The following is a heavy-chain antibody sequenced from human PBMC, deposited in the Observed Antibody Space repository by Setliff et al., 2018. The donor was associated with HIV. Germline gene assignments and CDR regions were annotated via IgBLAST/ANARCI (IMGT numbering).Heavy chain of an antibody. Sequence: SETLSLTCTVSSGSINSGEYYWSWSRQHPGRGLEWIGYIYYSGSTYYNPSLKSRVTISVDTSKNQFSLKLSSVTAADTAVYHCARAGDYGSGSPFDRWGQGILVTVSS. CDR3: ARAGDYGSGSPFDR. CDR2: IYYSGST. V-gene: IGHV4-31*03. J-gene: IGHJ5*02. CDR1: SGSINSGEYY. D-gene: IGHD3-10*01.